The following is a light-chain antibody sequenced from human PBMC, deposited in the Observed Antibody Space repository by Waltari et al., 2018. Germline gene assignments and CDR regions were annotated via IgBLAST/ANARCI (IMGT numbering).Light chain of an antibody. J-gene: IGLJ1*01. CDR1: NSDVGSYNI. CDR2: EVS. CDR3: CSYAGSSTYV. V-gene: IGLV2-23*02. Sequence: QSALSQPASVSGSAGQSITISCTGTNSDVGSYNIVSWYQQHPGKAPKLMIYEVSKRPSGVSHRFSGSKSGNTASLTISGLQAEDEADYYCCSYAGSSTYVFGTGTKVTVL.